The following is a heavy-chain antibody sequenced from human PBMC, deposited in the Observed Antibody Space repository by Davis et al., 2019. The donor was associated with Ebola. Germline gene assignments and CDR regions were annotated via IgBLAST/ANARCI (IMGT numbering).Heavy chain of an antibody. Sequence: ASVKVSCKVSGYTLTELSMHWVRQAPGKGLEWMGGFDPEDGETIYAQKFQGRVTMTEDTSTDTAYMELSSLRSEDTAVYYCATDLVGGYYDYYYGMDVWGQGTTVTVSS. CDR1: GYTLTELS. CDR2: FDPEDGET. D-gene: IGHD3-3*01. V-gene: IGHV1-24*01. J-gene: IGHJ6*02. CDR3: ATDLVGGYYDYYYGMDV.